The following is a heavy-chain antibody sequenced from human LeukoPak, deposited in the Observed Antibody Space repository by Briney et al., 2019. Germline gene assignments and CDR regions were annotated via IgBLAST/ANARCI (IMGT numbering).Heavy chain of an antibody. J-gene: IGHJ4*02. CDR2: IYHSGST. CDR3: ARDGGYYYDSSGYPDY. D-gene: IGHD3-22*01. V-gene: IGHV4-38-2*02. Sequence: SETLSLTCTVSGYSISSGYYRGWIRQPPGKGLEWIGSIYHSGSTYYNPSLKSRVTISVDTSKNQFSLKLSSVTAADTAVYYCARDGGYYYDSSGYPDYWGQGTLVTVSS. CDR1: GYSISSGYY.